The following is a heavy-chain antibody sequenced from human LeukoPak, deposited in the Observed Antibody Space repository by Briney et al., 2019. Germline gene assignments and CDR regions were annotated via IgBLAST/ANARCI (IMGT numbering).Heavy chain of an antibody. V-gene: IGHV1-2*02. CDR2: INPNSGGT. Sequence: ASVKVSCKASGYTFTGYYMHWVRQAPGQGLEWMGWINPNSGGTNYAQKFRGRVTMARDTSISTAYMELSRLRSDDTAVYYCARSWRFCSGDSCYPIDYWGQGTLVTVSS. J-gene: IGHJ4*02. D-gene: IGHD2-15*01. CDR3: ARSWRFCSGDSCYPIDY. CDR1: GYTFTGYY.